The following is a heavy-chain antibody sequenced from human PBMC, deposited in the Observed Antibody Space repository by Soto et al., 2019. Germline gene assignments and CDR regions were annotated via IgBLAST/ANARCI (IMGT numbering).Heavy chain of an antibody. D-gene: IGHD3-22*01. V-gene: IGHV1-18*01. CDR3: ASGYYDSSGYYYYYYGMDV. CDR2: ISAYNGNR. Sequence: QVQLVQSGAEVKKPGASVKVSCKASGYTFTSYGISWVRQAPGQGLEWMGWISAYNGNRNYAQKLQGRVTMTTDTSTSTAYMELRSLRSDDTAVYYCASGYYDSSGYYYYYYGMDVWGQGTTVTVSS. CDR1: GYTFTSYG. J-gene: IGHJ6*02.